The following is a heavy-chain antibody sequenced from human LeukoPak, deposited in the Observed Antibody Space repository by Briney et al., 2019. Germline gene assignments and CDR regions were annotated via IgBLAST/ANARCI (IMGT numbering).Heavy chain of an antibody. V-gene: IGHV3-21*01. D-gene: IGHD3-10*01. J-gene: IGHJ4*02. Sequence: PGGSLRLSCAASGFTFGSYNMNWVRQAPGKGLEWVSSISSSSTYIYYADSVKGRFTISRDNAKNSLYLQMNSLRVEDTAVYYCARAEGSGSSFDYWGQGTLVTVSS. CDR1: GFTFGSYN. CDR3: ARAEGSGSSFDY. CDR2: ISSSSTYI.